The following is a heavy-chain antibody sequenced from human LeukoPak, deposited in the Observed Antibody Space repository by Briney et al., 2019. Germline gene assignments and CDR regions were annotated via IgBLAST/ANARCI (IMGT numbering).Heavy chain of an antibody. CDR1: GSLSSHY. CDR3: ARRIPRSAYLDY. J-gene: IGHJ4*02. D-gene: IGHD2-15*01. V-gene: IGHV4-59*11. Sequence: SETLSLTCTVSGSLSSHYWSWIRQPPGKGLEWIGYIYNTGSTNYNPSLKSRVTISVDTSKNQFSLKLTSVTAADTAVYYCARRIPRSAYLDYWGQGTLVTVSS. CDR2: IYNTGST.